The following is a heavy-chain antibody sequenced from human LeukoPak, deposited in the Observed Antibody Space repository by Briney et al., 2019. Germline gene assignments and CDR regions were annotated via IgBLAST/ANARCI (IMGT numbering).Heavy chain of an antibody. J-gene: IGHJ4*02. CDR2: ISWNSGSI. D-gene: IGHD3-3*01. V-gene: IGHV3-9*03. CDR1: GFTFSSYG. Sequence: PGGSLRLSCAASGFTFSSYGMHWVRQAPGKGLEWVSGISWNSGSIGYADSVKGRFTISRDNAKNSLYLQMNSLRAEDMALYYCAKARSHYDFWSGYPYFDYWGQGTLVTVSS. CDR3: AKARSHYDFWSGYPYFDY.